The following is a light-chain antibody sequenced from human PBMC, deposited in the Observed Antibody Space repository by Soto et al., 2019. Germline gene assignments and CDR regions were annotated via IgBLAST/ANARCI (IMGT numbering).Light chain of an antibody. CDR3: QQRSNWPPSIT. CDR1: QSVSSY. Sequence: EIVLTQSPATMSLSPGERSTLSGRARQSVSSYLAWYQQKPDQAPRLLIYDASNRATGIPARFSGSGSGTDFTLTISSLEPEDFAVYYCQQRSNWPPSITVGKGKRLVIK. V-gene: IGKV3-11*01. CDR2: DAS. J-gene: IGKJ5*01.